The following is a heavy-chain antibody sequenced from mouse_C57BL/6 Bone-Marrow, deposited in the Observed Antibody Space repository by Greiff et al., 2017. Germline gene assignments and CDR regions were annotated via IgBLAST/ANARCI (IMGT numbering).Heavy chain of an antibody. V-gene: IGHV1-42*01. CDR1: GYSFTGYY. Sequence: VQLKQSGPELVKPGASVKISCKASGYSFTGYYMNWVKQSPEKSLEWIGEINPSTGGTTYNQKFKAKATLTVDKSSSTAYMQLKSLTSEDSAVYYCAMRVFAYWGQGTLVTVSA. J-gene: IGHJ3*01. CDR3: AMRVFAY. CDR2: INPSTGGT.